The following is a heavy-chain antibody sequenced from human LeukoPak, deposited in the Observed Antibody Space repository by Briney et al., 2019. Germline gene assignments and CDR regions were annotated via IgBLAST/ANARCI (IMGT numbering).Heavy chain of an antibody. CDR2: ISSNGGST. CDR1: GFTFSSYA. D-gene: IGHD3-3*01. CDR3: ARGETYYDFWSDYQMYYYYGMDV. V-gene: IGHV3-64*01. J-gene: IGHJ6*02. Sequence: PGGSLRLSCAASGFTFSSYAMHWVRQAPGKGLEYVSAISSNGGSTYYANSVKGRFTISRDNSKNTLYLQMGSLRAEDMAVYYCARGETYYDFWSDYQMYYYYGMDVWGQGTTVTVSS.